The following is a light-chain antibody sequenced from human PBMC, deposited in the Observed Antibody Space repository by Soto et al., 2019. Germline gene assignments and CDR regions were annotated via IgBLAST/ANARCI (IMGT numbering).Light chain of an antibody. Sequence: QSVLTQPASVSGSPGQSITISCTGTSSDVGGYNYVSWCQQYPGKAPKVLIFDVSNRPSGVSHRFSGSKSGNTASLTISGLQAEDEADYYCCSYTTTTLGWVFGGGTKLTVL. V-gene: IGLV2-14*01. CDR1: SSDVGGYNY. J-gene: IGLJ3*02. CDR3: CSYTTTTLGWV. CDR2: DVS.